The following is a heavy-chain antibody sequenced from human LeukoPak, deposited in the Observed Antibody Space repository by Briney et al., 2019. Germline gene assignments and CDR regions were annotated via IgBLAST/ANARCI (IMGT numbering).Heavy chain of an antibody. Sequence: GGSLRLSCAASGFTFSSYGMHWVRQAPGKGLEWVAVISYDGSNKYYADSVKGRFTISRDNSKNTLYLQMNSLRSEDTAVYYCARGKKTMVRGVLYYFDYWGQGTLVTVSS. CDR1: GFTFSSYG. V-gene: IGHV3-30*03. CDR2: ISYDGSNK. D-gene: IGHD3-10*01. J-gene: IGHJ4*02. CDR3: ARGKKTMVRGVLYYFDY.